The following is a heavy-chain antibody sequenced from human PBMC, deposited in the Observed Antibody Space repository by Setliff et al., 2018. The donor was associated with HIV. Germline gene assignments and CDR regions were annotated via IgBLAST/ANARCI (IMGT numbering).Heavy chain of an antibody. D-gene: IGHD3-9*01. CDR2: IYYTGNT. V-gene: IGHV4-39*01. CDR1: DGSITTDNYF. CDR3: ARFDWPYYFDY. J-gene: IGHJ4*02. Sequence: PSETLSLTCTVSDGSITTDNYFWGWVRQPPGKGLEWIGSIYYTGNTYSNSSLKSRVSMSVDTSKKQISLRLHSVTAADTAVYYCARFDWPYYFDYWGQGTLVTVSS.